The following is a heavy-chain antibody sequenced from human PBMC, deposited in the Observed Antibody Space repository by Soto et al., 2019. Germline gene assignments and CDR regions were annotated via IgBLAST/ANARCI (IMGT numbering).Heavy chain of an antibody. CDR3: ARGRGYSYGYYYYYYMDV. CDR2: INHSRST. V-gene: IGHV4-34*01. CDR1: GGSFSGYY. Sequence: SETVSLTCAVYGGSFSGYYWSWIRQPPGKGLEWIGEINHSRSTNYNPSLKSRVTISVDTSKNQFSLKLSSVTAADTAVYYCARGRGYSYGYYYYYYMDVWGKGTTVTVS. J-gene: IGHJ6*03. D-gene: IGHD5-18*01.